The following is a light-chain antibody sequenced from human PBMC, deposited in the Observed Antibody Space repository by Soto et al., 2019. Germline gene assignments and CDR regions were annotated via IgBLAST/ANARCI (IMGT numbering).Light chain of an antibody. CDR3: SSYTTSSTYV. CDR2: DVS. Sequence: QSVLTQPASVSGSPGQSIAISCTGTSSDVGGYNYVSWYQQRPGKAPKLILCDVSNRPSGVSDRFSGSKSGNTASLTISGLQTEDEADYYCSSYTTSSTYVFGTGTQLTVL. J-gene: IGLJ1*01. V-gene: IGLV2-14*01. CDR1: SSDVGGYNY.